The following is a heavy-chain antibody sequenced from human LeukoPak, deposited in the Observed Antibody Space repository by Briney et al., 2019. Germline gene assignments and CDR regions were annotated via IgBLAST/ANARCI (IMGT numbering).Heavy chain of an antibody. V-gene: IGHV3-21*01. J-gene: IGHJ4*02. CDR2: ITRSSGHI. Sequence: GGSLRLSCAASGFSFSNYGITWVRQAPGKGLEWVLAITRSSGHIYYADSVKGRFTISGDDSKKSVYLQMNSLRADDTAVYYCARGAIVGTVYYFDSWGQGTLVTVSS. D-gene: IGHD1-26*01. CDR3: ARGAIVGTVYYFDS. CDR1: GFSFSNYG.